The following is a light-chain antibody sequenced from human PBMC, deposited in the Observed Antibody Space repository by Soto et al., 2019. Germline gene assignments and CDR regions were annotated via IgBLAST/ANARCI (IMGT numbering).Light chain of an antibody. CDR2: GAS. CDR1: QSVSDN. J-gene: IGKJ2*01. V-gene: IGKV3-15*01. CDR3: QRYNHSSRQYT. Sequence: EIVMTQSPATLSVSPGERATLSCRAGQSVSDNLAWYQQRPGQAPRLLFYGASTRATVVPVRFSASGSETEFTRTISSLQCADFAVDYCQRYNHSSRQYTFGQGTKLEIK.